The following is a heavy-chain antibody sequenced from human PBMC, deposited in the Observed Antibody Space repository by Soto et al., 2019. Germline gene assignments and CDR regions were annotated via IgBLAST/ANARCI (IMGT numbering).Heavy chain of an antibody. CDR3: AKVVVGATSHSDFDS. CDR1: GGSIANNNYF. J-gene: IGHJ4*02. CDR2: AAYSGGT. V-gene: IGHV4-39*01. D-gene: IGHD2-15*01. Sequence: SLTCTVSGGSIANNNYFWGWVRQPPGKGLEWIGSAAYSGGTYKNPSLKSQVTVSVDTSKNQFSLKLTSVTAADTAVYYCAKVVVGATSHSDFDSWGQGTLVTVSS.